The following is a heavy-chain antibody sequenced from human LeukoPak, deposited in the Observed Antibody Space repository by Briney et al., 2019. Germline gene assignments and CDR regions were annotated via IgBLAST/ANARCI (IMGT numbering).Heavy chain of an antibody. J-gene: IGHJ4*02. V-gene: IGHV1-18*01. CDR1: GYTFTSYG. D-gene: IGHD1-26*01. Sequence: ASVKVSCKASGYTFTSYGISWVRQAPGQGLEWMGWISDYNGNTNYAQKLQGRVTMTTDTSTSTAYMELRSLRSDDTAVYYCARDRRVGARSYFDYWGQGTLVTVSS. CDR3: ARDRRVGARSYFDY. CDR2: ISDYNGNT.